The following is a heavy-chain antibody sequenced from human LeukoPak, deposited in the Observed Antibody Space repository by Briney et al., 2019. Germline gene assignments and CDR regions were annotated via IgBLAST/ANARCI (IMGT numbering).Heavy chain of an antibody. V-gene: IGHV1-2*04. CDR1: GYTFTGYY. J-gene: IGHJ4*02. CDR3: ARGSGSGWYVRYFDY. D-gene: IGHD6-19*01. CDR2: INPNSGGT. Sequence: GASVKVSCKASGYTFTGYYMHWVRQAPGQGLEWMGWINPNSGGTNYAQKFQGWVTMTRDTSISTAYMELSRLRSDDTAVYYCARGSGSGWYVRYFDYWGQGTLVTVSS.